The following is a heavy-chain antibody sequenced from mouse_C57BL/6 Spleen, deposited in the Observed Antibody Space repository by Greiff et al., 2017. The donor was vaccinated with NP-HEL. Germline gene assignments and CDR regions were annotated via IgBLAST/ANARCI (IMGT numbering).Heavy chain of an antibody. J-gene: IGHJ2*01. CDR2: IDPSDSET. D-gene: IGHD2-1*01. CDR3: AREVPYGNYLDY. Sequence: VQLQQSGAELVRPGSSVKLSCKASGYTFTSYWMHWVKQRPIQGLEWIGNIDPSDSETHYNQKFKDKATLTVDKSSSTAYMQLSSLTSEDSAVYYCAREVPYGNYLDYWGQGTTLTVSS. V-gene: IGHV1-52*01. CDR1: GYTFTSYW.